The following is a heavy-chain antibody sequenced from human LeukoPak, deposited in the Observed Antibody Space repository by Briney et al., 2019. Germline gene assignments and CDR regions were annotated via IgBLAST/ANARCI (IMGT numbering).Heavy chain of an antibody. Sequence: PSETLSLTCGVFGGSFSGYYWSWIRQPPGKGLEWIGYIYYSGSTSYNPSLKSRVTISVDTSKNQFSLKLSSVTAADTAVYYCARHNSYGAFDYWGQGTLVTVSS. V-gene: IGHV4-59*08. D-gene: IGHD5-18*01. CDR1: GGSFSGYY. J-gene: IGHJ4*02. CDR2: IYYSGST. CDR3: ARHNSYGAFDY.